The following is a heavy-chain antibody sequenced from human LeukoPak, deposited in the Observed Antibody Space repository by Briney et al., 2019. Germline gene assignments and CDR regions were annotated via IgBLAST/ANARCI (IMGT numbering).Heavy chain of an antibody. V-gene: IGHV3-23*01. Sequence: GGSLRLSCVVSGFTLSSYATSWARQAPGKGLEWVSAISGSGGSTYYADSVKGRFTISRDNSKNTLYLQMNSLRAEDTAVYYCAKDIVQRWPHTTHDYWGQGTLVTVSS. D-gene: IGHD5-24*01. CDR3: AKDIVQRWPHTTHDY. J-gene: IGHJ4*02. CDR1: GFTLSSYA. CDR2: ISGSGGST.